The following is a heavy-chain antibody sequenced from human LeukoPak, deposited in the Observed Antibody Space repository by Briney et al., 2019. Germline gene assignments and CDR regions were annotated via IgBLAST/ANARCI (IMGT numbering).Heavy chain of an antibody. V-gene: IGHV1-2*02. D-gene: IGHD2-2*02. CDR3: ARDREDCSSTSYYTSYNWFDP. CDR1: GYTFTGYY. CDR2: INPNSGGT. J-gene: IGHJ5*02. Sequence: ASVTVSCKASGYTFTGYYMHWVRQAPGQGLEWMGWINPNSGGTNYAQKFQGRVTMTRDTSISTAYMELSRLRSNDTAVYYCARDREDCSSTSYYTSYNWFDPWGQGTLVTVSS.